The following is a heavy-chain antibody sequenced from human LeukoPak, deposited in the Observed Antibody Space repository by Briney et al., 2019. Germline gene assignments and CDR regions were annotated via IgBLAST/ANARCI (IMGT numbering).Heavy chain of an antibody. CDR2: IYPGDSDT. J-gene: IGHJ4*02. CDR3: ARHAGVGSTSPLDY. V-gene: IGHV5-51*01. CDR1: GYTFTYYW. Sequence: HGESLKISCKASGYTFTYYWIGWVRQMPGKGLEWMGIIYPGDSDTKYSPSFQGQVTISADKSMNTAYLQWSSLKASDTAMYHCARHAGVGSTSPLDYWGQGTLVTVSS. D-gene: IGHD2-2*01.